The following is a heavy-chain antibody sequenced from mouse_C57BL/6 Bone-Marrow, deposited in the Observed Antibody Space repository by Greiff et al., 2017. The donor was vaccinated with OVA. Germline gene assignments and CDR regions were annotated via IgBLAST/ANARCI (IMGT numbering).Heavy chain of an antibody. CDR2: IDPNSGGT. D-gene: IGHD1-1*01. V-gene: IGHV1-72*01. J-gene: IGHJ1*03. Sequence: VQLQQPGAELVKPGASVKLSCKASGYTFTSYWMHWVKQRPGRGLEWIGRIDPNSGGTKYNEKFKSKATLTVDKPSSTAYMQLSSLTSEESAVYYCARAIYDGSRMSYWYFDVWGTGTTVTVSS. CDR1: GYTFTSYW. CDR3: ARAIYDGSRMSYWYFDV.